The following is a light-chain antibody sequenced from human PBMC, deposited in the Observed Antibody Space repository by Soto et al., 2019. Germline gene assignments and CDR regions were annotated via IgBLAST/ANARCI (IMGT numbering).Light chain of an antibody. CDR3: QHRAT. CDR2: AAS. Sequence: IQMTQSPSSLSASVGDRVTITCRASQSISNSLNWYQQKSGKAPKILIYAASNLQSGVPSRFSGSGSGTDFTIAISSLQPEDFATYYCQHRATFGGGTKVEIK. J-gene: IGKJ4*01. CDR1: QSISNS. V-gene: IGKV1-39*01.